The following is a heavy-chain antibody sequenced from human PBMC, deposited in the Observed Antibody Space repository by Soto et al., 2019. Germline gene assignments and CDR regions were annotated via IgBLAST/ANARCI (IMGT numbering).Heavy chain of an antibody. Sequence: SETLSLTCTVSGGYISSYYWSWIRQPPGKGLEWIGYIYYSGSTNYNPSLKSRVTISVDTSKNQFSLKLSSVTAADTAVYYCARHDLGNTYYYGSGSYSGAFDIWGQGTMVTVS. J-gene: IGHJ3*02. D-gene: IGHD3-10*01. CDR3: ARHDLGNTYYYGSGSYSGAFDI. V-gene: IGHV4-59*08. CDR2: IYYSGST. CDR1: GGYISSYY.